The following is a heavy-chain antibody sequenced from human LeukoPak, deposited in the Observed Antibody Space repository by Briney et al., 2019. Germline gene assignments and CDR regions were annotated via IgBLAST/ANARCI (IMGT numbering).Heavy chain of an antibody. CDR2: LYSGGSI. Sequence: GGSLRLSCAGSGFTVSSTYMSWVRQAPGKGLEWVSVLYSGGSIFYADSVKGRFTISRDISKNMLYLQMNSLRADDTAVYYCARGAISSWYEDWGQGTLVTVSS. J-gene: IGHJ4*02. CDR3: ARGAISSWYED. CDR1: GFTVSSTY. D-gene: IGHD6-13*01. V-gene: IGHV3-66*01.